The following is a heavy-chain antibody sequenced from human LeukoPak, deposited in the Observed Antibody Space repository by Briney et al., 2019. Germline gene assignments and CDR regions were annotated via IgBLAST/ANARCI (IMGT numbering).Heavy chain of an antibody. CDR2: INPNSGGT. CDR3: AKSSGSGTYNWFDP. V-gene: IGHV1-2*02. Sequence: ASVKVSCKASGYTFTGYYMHWVRQAPGQGLEWMGWINPNSGGTNYAQKFQGRVTMTRDTSISTAYMELSRLTSDDTAVYYCAKSSGSGTYNWFDPWGQGTLVTVSS. D-gene: IGHD3-10*01. CDR1: GYTFTGYY. J-gene: IGHJ5*02.